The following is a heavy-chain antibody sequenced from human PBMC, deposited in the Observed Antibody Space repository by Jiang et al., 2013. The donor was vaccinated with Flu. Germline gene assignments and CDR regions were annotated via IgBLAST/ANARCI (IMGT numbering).Heavy chain of an antibody. V-gene: IGHV5-51*01. CDR1: GYSFTSYW. CDR3: ASPSLGYCSGGSCYRGYFQH. Sequence: GAEVKKPGESLKISCKASGYSFTSYWIGWVRQMPGKGLEWMGIIYPDDSDTRYSPSFQGQVTISADESISTAYLQWSSLKASDTAMYYCASPSLGYCSGGSCYRGYFQHWGQGTLV. D-gene: IGHD2-15*01. CDR2: IYPDDSDT. J-gene: IGHJ1*01.